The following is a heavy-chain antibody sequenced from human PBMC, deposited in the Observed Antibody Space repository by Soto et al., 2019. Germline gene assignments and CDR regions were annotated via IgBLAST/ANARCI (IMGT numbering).Heavy chain of an antibody. J-gene: IGHJ4*02. CDR2: ISASGGST. V-gene: IGHV3-23*01. CDR3: AKTGRSIFGVVL. Sequence: GGSLRLSCAASGFTFSTYAMTWVRQAPGKGLEWVSAISASGGSTYYADSVKGRFTISRDNSKNTLYLQMNSLRAEDTAVYYCAKTGRSIFGVVLWGQGTLVTVSS. CDR1: GFTFSTYA. D-gene: IGHD3-3*01.